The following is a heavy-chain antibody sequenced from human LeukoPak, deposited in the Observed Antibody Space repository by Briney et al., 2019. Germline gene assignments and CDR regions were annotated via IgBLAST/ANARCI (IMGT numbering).Heavy chain of an antibody. Sequence: ASVKVSCKASGYTFTSYGVSWVRQAPGQGLEWMGWISAYNGNTNYAQKLQGRVTMTTDTSTSTAYTELRSLRSDDTAVYYCARDQGRKTGTGDWGQGTLVTVSS. CDR1: GYTFTSYG. CDR3: ARDQGRKTGTGD. D-gene: IGHD1-1*01. CDR2: ISAYNGNT. V-gene: IGHV1-18*01. J-gene: IGHJ4*02.